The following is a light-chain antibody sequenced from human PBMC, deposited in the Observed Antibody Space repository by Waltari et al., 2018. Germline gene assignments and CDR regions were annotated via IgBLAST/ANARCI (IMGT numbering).Light chain of an antibody. CDR2: DVS. CDR1: QSVANY. CDR3: QQSNKWPVT. V-gene: IGKV3-11*01. Sequence: DIVLTQSPATLSLSPGERATLSCRASQSVANYLAWYQQKPGQAPRLLIYDVSNRATATPARFSGSGFATDFTLTISYLKPDDIAVYYCQQSNKWPVTFGGGTKVEIK. J-gene: IGKJ4*01.